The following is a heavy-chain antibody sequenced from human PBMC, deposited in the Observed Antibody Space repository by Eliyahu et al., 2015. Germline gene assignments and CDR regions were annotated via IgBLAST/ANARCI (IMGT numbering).Heavy chain of an antibody. CDR2: INPNSGDT. CDR1: GXTFTAYY. CDR3: TINDWTDFDY. D-gene: IGHD3-9*01. Sequence: QVQLVQSGAEVKKPGASVKVSXXASGXTFTAYYMHWVRQGPGQGLEWMGWINPNSGDTNYAQKFQGRVTMTRDTSISTAFMELSRLKSDDTAVYYCTINDWTDFDYWGQGTLVTVSS. J-gene: IGHJ4*02. V-gene: IGHV1-2*02.